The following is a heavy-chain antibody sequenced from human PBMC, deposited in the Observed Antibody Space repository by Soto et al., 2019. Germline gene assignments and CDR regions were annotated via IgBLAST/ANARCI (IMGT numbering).Heavy chain of an antibody. Sequence: SGPKLGNPTQSLTLTCTFSGFSLSTSEVGVGWIRQPPGKVLEWLALIYWDDDKRYSPSLKSRLTITKDTSKNQVVLTMTNMDPVDTATYYCAHSPDYMDVWGKGTTVTVSS. V-gene: IGHV2-5*02. CDR1: GFSLSTSEVG. J-gene: IGHJ6*03. CDR2: IYWDDDK. CDR3: AHSPDYMDV.